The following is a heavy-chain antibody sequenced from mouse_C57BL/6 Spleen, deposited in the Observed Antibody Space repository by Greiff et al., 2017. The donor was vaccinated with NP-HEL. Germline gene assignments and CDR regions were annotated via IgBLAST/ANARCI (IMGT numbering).Heavy chain of an antibody. CDR3: ARPGDYDAMDY. Sequence: EVKLEESGGDLVKPGGSLKLSCAASGFTFSSYGMSWVRQTPDKRLERVATISSGGSYTYYPDSVKGRFPISRDNAKNTLYLQMSSLKSEDTAMYYCARPGDYDAMDYWGQGTSVTVSS. CDR2: ISSGGSYT. V-gene: IGHV5-6*02. J-gene: IGHJ4*01. CDR1: GFTFSSYG.